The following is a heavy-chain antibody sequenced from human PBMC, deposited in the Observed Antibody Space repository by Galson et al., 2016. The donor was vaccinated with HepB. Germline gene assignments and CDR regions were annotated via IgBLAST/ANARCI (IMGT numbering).Heavy chain of an antibody. CDR2: IYPDDSDT. Sequence: QSGAEVKKPGESLKISCEGSGYTFTRYWIAWVRQMPGKGLEYMGIIYPDDSDTRYSPSFQGQVTITTDKSISTAYLQLNSLKASDTAMYYCARRTQARNYAAQAGYDYWGQGTLVSVSS. CDR1: GYTFTRYW. V-gene: IGHV5-51*01. CDR3: ARRTQARNYAAQAGYDY. J-gene: IGHJ4*02. D-gene: IGHD4/OR15-4a*01.